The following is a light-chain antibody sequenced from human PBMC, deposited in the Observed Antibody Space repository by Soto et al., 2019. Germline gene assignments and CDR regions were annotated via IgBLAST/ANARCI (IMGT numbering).Light chain of an antibody. CDR1: QSISSY. J-gene: IGKJ1*01. CDR2: HAS. CDR3: QQYNSYS. V-gene: IGKV1-5*01. Sequence: QVAHTPSSLSAAVEERVTMTCRASQSISSYLNWYQQKPGTAPKVLIYHASNLQSGVPSRFSGSGSVTEFTLTISSLQPDDFATYYCQQYNSYSFGQGTKVDIK.